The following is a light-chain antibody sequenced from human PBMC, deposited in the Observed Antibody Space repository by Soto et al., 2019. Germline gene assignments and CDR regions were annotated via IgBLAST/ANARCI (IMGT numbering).Light chain of an antibody. V-gene: IGLV2-8*01. CDR1: SSDVGGYNY. J-gene: IGLJ1*01. Sequence: QSVLTHPPSASGSPGQSVAISCTGTSSDVGGYNYVSWYQQHPGKAPKLMIYEVNKRPSGVPDRFSGSKSGNTASLTISGLQAEDEADYYCSSYTSSRAYVFGIGTKATVL. CDR3: SSYTSSRAYV. CDR2: EVN.